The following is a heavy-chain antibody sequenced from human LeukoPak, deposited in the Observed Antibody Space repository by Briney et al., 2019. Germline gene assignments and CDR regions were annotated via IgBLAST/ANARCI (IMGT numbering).Heavy chain of an antibody. V-gene: IGHV3-9*01. CDR1: GFIFNNYA. D-gene: IGHD6-19*01. Sequence: GGSLRLSCAGSGFIFNNYAMHWVRQPPGKGLEWVSGISWNSGSIDYADSVKGRFTISRDNAKNSLYLQMNSLRVEGTAFYYCAKDNRRHYTSGPNPDSLHWGQGALVTVSS. CDR3: AKDNRRHYTSGPNPDSLH. CDR2: ISWNSGSI. J-gene: IGHJ4*02.